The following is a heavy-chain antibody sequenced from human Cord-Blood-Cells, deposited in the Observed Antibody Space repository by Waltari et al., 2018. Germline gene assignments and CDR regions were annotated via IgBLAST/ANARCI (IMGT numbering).Heavy chain of an antibody. CDR2: IIPIFGTA. CDR3: ARRGYCSSTSCYYYYGMDV. V-gene: IGHV1-69*01. D-gene: IGHD2-2*01. J-gene: IGHJ6*02. Sequence: VKKPGSSVKVSCKASGGTFSSYAISWVRQAPGQGLEWMGGIIPIFGTANYAQKFQGRVTITADESTSTAYMELSSLRSEDTAVYYCARRGYCSSTSCYYYYGMDVWGQGTTVTVSS. CDR1: GGTFSSYA.